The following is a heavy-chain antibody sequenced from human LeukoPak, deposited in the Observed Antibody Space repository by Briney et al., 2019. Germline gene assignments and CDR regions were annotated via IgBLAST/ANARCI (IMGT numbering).Heavy chain of an antibody. Sequence: SETLSLTCTVSGGSISSSSYYWGWIRQPPGKGLEWIGSIYYSGSTYYNPSLKSRVTISVDTSKNQFSLKLSSVTAADTAVYYCARDYDGYKPRNVFDYWGQGTLVTVSS. CDR3: ARDYDGYKPRNVFDY. CDR1: GGSISSSSYY. D-gene: IGHD5-24*01. J-gene: IGHJ4*02. V-gene: IGHV4-39*07. CDR2: IYYSGST.